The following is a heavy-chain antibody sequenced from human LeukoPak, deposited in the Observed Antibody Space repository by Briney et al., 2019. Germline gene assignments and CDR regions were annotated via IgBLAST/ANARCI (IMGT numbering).Heavy chain of an antibody. D-gene: IGHD6-13*01. J-gene: IGHJ4*02. V-gene: IGHV4-34*01. CDR3: RRVAHSSSWYFFDS. CDR1: GGSFSGYY. CDR2: ITHNGTT. Sequence: SETLSLTCAVYGGSFSGYYWSWIRQPPGEGLEWVGEITHNGTTTYNPSLKSRVTLSVNTSTNEFSLKLSSVTGADTAVYYCRRVAHSSSWYFFDSWGQGTLVTVSS.